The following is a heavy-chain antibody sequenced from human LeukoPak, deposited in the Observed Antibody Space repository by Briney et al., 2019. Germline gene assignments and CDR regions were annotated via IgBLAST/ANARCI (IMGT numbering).Heavy chain of an antibody. CDR1: GYSISSGYY. V-gene: IGHV4-38-2*02. CDR3: ARDGDILTGYYR. D-gene: IGHD3-9*01. Sequence: SETLSLTCTVSGYSISSGYYWGWIRQPPGKGLEWIGSIYHSGSTYYNPSLKSRVTISVDTSKNQFSLKLSSVTAADTAVYYCARDGDILTGYYRWDQGTLVTVSS. J-gene: IGHJ4*02. CDR2: IYHSGST.